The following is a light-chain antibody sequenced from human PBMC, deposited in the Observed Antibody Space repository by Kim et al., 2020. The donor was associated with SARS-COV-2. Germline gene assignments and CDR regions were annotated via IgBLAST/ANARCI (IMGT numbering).Light chain of an antibody. CDR2: VEGSGCY. V-gene: IGLV4-60*03. J-gene: IGLJ3*02. CDR1: SGHSNYF. CDR3: ETWDSNIQV. Sequence: SPVKLTCALSSGHSNYFIAWHQQQPGKAPRFLMKVEGSGCYNKGGGVPDRFSGSRSGADRYLIISNLHSEDEADYYCETWDSNIQVFGGGTQLTVL.